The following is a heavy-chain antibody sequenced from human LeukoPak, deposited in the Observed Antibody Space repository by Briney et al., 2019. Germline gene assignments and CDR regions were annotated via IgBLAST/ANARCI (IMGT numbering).Heavy chain of an antibody. Sequence: PGGSLRLSRAASGFTFSSYWMSWVRQAPGKGLEWVANIKQDGSEKYYVDSVKGRFIISRDNSKNTLCLQMNSLRAEDTAVYYCARGPSGYHNTGGQGTLVTVSS. V-gene: IGHV3-7*01. CDR3: ARGPSGYHNT. CDR1: GFTFSSYW. D-gene: IGHD5-12*01. CDR2: IKQDGSEK. J-gene: IGHJ4*02.